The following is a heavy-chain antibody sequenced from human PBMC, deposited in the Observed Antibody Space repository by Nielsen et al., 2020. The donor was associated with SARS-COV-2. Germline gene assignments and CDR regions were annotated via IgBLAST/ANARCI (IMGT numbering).Heavy chain of an antibody. CDR3: ARDLELLTNYYALDY. CDR2: INHSGST. J-gene: IGHJ4*02. V-gene: IGHV4-4*02. Sequence: SETLSLTCAVSGGSVSSNDWWTWVRQSPGKGLEWIGEINHSGSTNYNPSLKSRVTISVDTSKNQFSLKLSSVTAADTAVYYCARDLELLTNYYALDYWGQGTLVTVSS. CDR1: GGSVSSNDW. D-gene: IGHD3-9*01.